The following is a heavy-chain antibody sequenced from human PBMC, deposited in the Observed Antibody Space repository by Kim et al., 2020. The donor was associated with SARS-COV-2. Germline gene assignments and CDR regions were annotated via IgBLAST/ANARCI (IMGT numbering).Heavy chain of an antibody. CDR3: ARVKRGWLQFDY. CDR2: IYYSGST. Sequence: SETLSLTCTVSGGSISSSSYYWGWIRQPPGKGLESIGSIYYSGSTYYNPSLKSRVTISVDTSKNQFSLKLSSVTAADTAVYYCARVKRGWLQFDYWGQGTLVTVSS. CDR1: GGSISSSSYY. V-gene: IGHV4-39*07. J-gene: IGHJ4*02. D-gene: IGHD5-12*01.